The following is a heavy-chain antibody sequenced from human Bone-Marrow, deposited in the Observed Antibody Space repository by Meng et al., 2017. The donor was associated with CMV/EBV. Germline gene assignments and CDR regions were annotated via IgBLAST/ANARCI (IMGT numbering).Heavy chain of an antibody. CDR2: IKSNGDST. CDR1: GFTFDDYG. CDR3: ARDLDSYDSSAYYET. Sequence: GGSLRLSCAASGFTFDDYGMIRVRQAPGKGLEWVSGIKSNGDSTGYVDSVKGRFTISRDNAKNSLYLQMNSLRAEDTAVYYCARDLDSYDSSAYYETWGQGTLVTVSS. J-gene: IGHJ5*02. D-gene: IGHD3-22*01. V-gene: IGHV3-20*04.